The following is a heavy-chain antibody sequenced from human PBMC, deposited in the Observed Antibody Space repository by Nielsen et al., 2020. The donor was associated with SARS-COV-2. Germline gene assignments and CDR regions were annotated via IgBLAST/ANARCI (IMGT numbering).Heavy chain of an antibody. CDR1: GFTISSYG. J-gene: IGHJ1*01. CDR3: AKGSVYMEYFDH. Sequence: GGSLRLSCAASGFTISSYGMSWVRQVPGKGLEWPSEIRNRGGRTRYADSVKGRFTISRDNSKNTLYVQMNSLRAEDTAVYFCAKGSVYMEYFDHWGQGTLVTVSS. V-gene: IGHV3-23*01. CDR2: IRNRGGRT. D-gene: IGHD5-18*01.